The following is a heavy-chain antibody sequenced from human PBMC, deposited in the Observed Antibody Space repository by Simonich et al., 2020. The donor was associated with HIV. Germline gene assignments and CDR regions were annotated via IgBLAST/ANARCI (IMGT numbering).Heavy chain of an antibody. V-gene: IGHV4-34*01. Sequence: QVQLQQWGAGLLKPSETLSLTCAVYGGSFINYYWRWIRQPPGKGLEWIWERNHSGSNRYNPSLKSRVTISVDTSKNQFSLKLSSVTAAVTAFYYCARHMCSVISCSEGYNWFDPWGQGTQVIVSS. J-gene: IGHJ5*02. CDR2: RNHSGSN. CDR1: GGSFINYY. D-gene: IGHD2-2*01. CDR3: ARHMCSVISCSEGYNWFDP.